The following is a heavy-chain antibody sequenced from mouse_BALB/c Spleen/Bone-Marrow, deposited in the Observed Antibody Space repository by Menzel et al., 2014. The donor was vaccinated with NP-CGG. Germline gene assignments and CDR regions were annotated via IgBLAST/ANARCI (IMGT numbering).Heavy chain of an antibody. CDR3: ARAASLDY. V-gene: IGHV1-77*01. CDR2: IYPGSGNT. CDR1: GYTFTDYY. J-gene: IGHJ4*01. Sequence: VQLQQSGAELARPGASVKLSCKASGYTFTDYYLSWVKQRTGQGLEWIGEIYPGSGNTYYNEKFEGKATLTADRSSSTAYMQLSSLTSEDSAVYFCARAASLDYWGQGTSVTVSS.